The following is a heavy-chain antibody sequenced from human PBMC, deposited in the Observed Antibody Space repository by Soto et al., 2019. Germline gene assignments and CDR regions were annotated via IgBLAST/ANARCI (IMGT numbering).Heavy chain of an antibody. CDR3: ARVVIMITFGGVIVTDYYYYYMDV. CDR2: ISAYNGNT. Sequence: ASVKVSCKASGYTFTSYGISWVRQAPGQGLEWMGWISAYNGNTNYAQKPQGRVTMTTDTSTSTAYMELRSLRSDDTAVYYCARVVIMITFGGVIVTDYYYYYMDVWGKGTTVTVSS. D-gene: IGHD3-16*02. V-gene: IGHV1-18*01. CDR1: GYTFTSYG. J-gene: IGHJ6*03.